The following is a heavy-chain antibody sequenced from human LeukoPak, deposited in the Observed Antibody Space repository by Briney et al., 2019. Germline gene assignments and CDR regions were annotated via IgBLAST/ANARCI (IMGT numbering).Heavy chain of an antibody. CDR2: IYHSGST. J-gene: IGHJ4*02. CDR1: GYSISSGYY. Sequence: TSETLSLTCTVSGYSISSGYYWGWIRQPPGKGLEWIGSIYHSGSTYYNPSLKSRVTISVDTSKNQFSLKPSSVTAADTAVYYCARDGEPMVRGASDNWGQGTLVTVSS. V-gene: IGHV4-38-2*02. CDR3: ARDGEPMVRGASDN. D-gene: IGHD3-10*01.